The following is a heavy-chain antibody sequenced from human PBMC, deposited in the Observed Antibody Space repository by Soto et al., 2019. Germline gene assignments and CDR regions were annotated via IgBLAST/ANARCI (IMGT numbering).Heavy chain of an antibody. J-gene: IGHJ6*02. D-gene: IGHD3-22*01. CDR2: IYYSGST. Sequence: SETLSLTCTVSGGSISSSSYYWGWIRQPPGKGLEWIGSIYYSGSTYYNPSLKSGVTIPVDTSKNQFSLKLSSVTAADTAVYYCARDMIGAYYYYGMDVWGQGTTVTVSS. CDR3: ARDMIGAYYYYGMDV. V-gene: IGHV4-39*02. CDR1: GGSISSSSYY.